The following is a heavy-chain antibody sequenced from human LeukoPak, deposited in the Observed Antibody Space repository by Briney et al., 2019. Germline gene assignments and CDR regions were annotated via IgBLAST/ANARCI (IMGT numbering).Heavy chain of an antibody. D-gene: IGHD3-10*01. J-gene: IGHJ4*02. Sequence: ASVKVSCKASGYTFTGYYLHWVRQAPGQGLEWMAWISPNGGGTNYAQKFQGRVTVTRDTSISTAYMELSRLRSDDTAVYYCARGMVRGVISYYYFDYWGQGTLVTVSS. CDR3: ARGMVRGVISYYYFDY. CDR1: GYTFTGYY. V-gene: IGHV1-2*02. CDR2: ISPNGGGT.